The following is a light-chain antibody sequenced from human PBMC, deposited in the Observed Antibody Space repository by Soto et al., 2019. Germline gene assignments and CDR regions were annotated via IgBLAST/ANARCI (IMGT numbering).Light chain of an antibody. CDR2: NNN. CDR1: SSNIGTNT. CDR3: AAWDDSLNGFYV. Sequence: QSVLTQPPSASGTPGQGVTISCSGSSSNIGTNTVSWYQHLPGTAPKLLIYNNNQRPSGVPDRFSGSKSGTSASLAISGLQSEDEADYYCAAWDDSLNGFYVFGTGTKLTVL. V-gene: IGLV1-44*01. J-gene: IGLJ1*01.